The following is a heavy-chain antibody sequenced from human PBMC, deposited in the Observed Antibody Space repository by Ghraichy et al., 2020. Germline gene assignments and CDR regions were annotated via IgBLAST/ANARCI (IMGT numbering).Heavy chain of an antibody. CDR2: ISSSSSSYI. CDR1: GFTFSSYS. Sequence: GALRLSCAASGFTFSSYSMNWVRQAPGKGLEWVSSISSSSSSYIYYADSVKGRFTISRDNAKNSLYLQMNSLRAEDTAVYYCARWGGVNGDFDYWGQGTLVTVSS. V-gene: IGHV3-21*01. CDR3: ARWGGVNGDFDY. J-gene: IGHJ4*02. D-gene: IGHD2-8*02.